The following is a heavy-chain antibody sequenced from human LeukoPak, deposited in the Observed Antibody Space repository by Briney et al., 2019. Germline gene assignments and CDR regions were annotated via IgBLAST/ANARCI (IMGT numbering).Heavy chain of an antibody. J-gene: IGHJ4*02. CDR1: GFTFSSYA. CDR3: ARGGGVVVPAAMGY. D-gene: IGHD2-2*01. V-gene: IGHV3-30-3*01. CDR2: ISYDGSNK. Sequence: GRSLRLSCAASGFTFSSYAMHWVRQAPGKGLEWVAVISYDGSNKYYADSVKGRFTISRDNSKNTLYLQMNSLRAEDTAVYYCARGGGVVVPAAMGYWGQGTLVTVSS.